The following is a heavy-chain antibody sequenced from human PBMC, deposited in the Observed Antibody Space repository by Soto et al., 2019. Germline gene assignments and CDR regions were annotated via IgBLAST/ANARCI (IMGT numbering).Heavy chain of an antibody. CDR1: GGSISSGGYY. CDR3: ARDKVGCSGGSCYYYYGMDV. Sequence: QVQLQESGPGLVKPSQTLSLTCTVSGGSISSGGYYWSWIRQHPGKGLEWIGYIYYSGGTYYNPSLKSRVTISVDTSKNQFSLKLSSVTAADTAVYYCARDKVGCSGGSCYYYYGMDVWGQGTTVTVSS. V-gene: IGHV4-31*03. D-gene: IGHD2-15*01. CDR2: IYYSGGT. J-gene: IGHJ6*02.